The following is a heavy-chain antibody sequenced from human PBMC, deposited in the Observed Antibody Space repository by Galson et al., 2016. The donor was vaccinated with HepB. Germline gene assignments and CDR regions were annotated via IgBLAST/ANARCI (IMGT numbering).Heavy chain of an antibody. CDR1: GFTFSSYG. Sequence: SLRLSCAASGFTFSSYGMHWVRQAPGKGLEWVAITWYDGSNKYYADSVKGRFTISRDNSKNTLYLQMNSLRAEDTAVYYCARESHSGSYYVLDYWGQGTLVTVSS. CDR3: ARESHSGSYYVLDY. V-gene: IGHV3-33*01. D-gene: IGHD1-26*01. CDR2: TWYDGSNK. J-gene: IGHJ4*02.